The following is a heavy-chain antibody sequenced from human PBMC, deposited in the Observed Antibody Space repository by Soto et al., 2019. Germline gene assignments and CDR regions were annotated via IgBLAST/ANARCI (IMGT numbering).Heavy chain of an antibody. J-gene: IGHJ6*03. Sequence: QVPIVQSAAEVKKPGASVKVSCTASGYTFTKYPIHWVRQAPGQRLEWMGWINAGDGNTRYSQRFQGRITIIRDTSASTAYTELGRLRPEDTAVYFCARETSQEVLAAHYMDVCVKGTTVSVSS. CDR3: ARETSQEVLAAHYMDV. CDR1: GYTFTKYP. V-gene: IGHV1-3*01. D-gene: IGHD2-15*01. CDR2: INAGDGNT.